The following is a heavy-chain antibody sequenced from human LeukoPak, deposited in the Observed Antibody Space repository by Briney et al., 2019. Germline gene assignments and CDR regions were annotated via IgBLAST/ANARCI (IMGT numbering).Heavy chain of an antibody. Sequence: ASVKVSCKASGYTFTGYYMHWVRQAPGQGLEWMGWINPNSGGTNYAQKFQGRVTMTRDMSTSTVYMELSSLRSEDTAVYYCARGGLVGSPYYYYCMDVWGKGTTVTVSS. CDR2: INPNSGGT. J-gene: IGHJ6*03. D-gene: IGHD1-26*01. CDR1: GYTFTGYY. V-gene: IGHV1-2*02. CDR3: ARGGLVGSPYYYYCMDV.